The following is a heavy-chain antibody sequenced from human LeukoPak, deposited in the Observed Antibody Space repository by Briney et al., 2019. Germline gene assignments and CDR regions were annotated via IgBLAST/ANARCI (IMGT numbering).Heavy chain of an antibody. Sequence: GGSLRLSCAASGFIFSDYEMNWVRQAPGKGLEWVSFISFSGNSIYYADSVKGRFTISRDNAKNSLYLQMNSLRAEDTAVYYCARPSLNSGSYFDYWGQGTLVTVSS. CDR3: ARPSLNSGSYFDY. V-gene: IGHV3-48*03. J-gene: IGHJ4*02. CDR1: GFIFSDYE. CDR2: ISFSGNSI. D-gene: IGHD1-26*01.